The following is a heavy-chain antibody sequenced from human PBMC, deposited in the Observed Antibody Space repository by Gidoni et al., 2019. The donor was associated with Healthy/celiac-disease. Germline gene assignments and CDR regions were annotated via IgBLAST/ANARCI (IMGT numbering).Heavy chain of an antibody. V-gene: IGHV1-46*01. D-gene: IGHD2-2*01. Sequence: QVQLVQSGAEVKKPGASVKVSCKASGYTFTSYYIHWVRQAPGQGLEWMGIINPSGGSTSYAQKFQGRVTMTRDTFTSTVYMELSSLRSEDTAVYYCARLGYCIITKCPGGYYYYGMDVWGQGTTVTVSS. CDR1: GYTFTSYY. J-gene: IGHJ6*02. CDR2: INPSGGST. CDR3: ARLGYCIITKCPGGYYYYGMDV.